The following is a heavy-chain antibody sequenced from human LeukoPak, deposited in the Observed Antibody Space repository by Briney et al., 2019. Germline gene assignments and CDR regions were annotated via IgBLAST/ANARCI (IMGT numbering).Heavy chain of an antibody. Sequence: PGGSLRLSCAASGFTFSSYGMHWVRQAPGKGLEWVAFIRYDGSNKYYADSVKGRFTISRDNSKNTLYLQMNSLRAEDTAVYYCARAGRGYYYDSSGYQDYWGQGTLVTVSS. CDR1: GFTFSSYG. CDR2: IRYDGSNK. J-gene: IGHJ4*02. CDR3: ARAGRGYYYDSSGYQDY. V-gene: IGHV3-30*02. D-gene: IGHD3-22*01.